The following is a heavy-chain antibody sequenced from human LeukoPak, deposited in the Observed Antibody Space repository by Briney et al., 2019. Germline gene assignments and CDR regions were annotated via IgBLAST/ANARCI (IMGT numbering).Heavy chain of an antibody. CDR1: GESISGFY. CDR2: IYYSGSA. Sequence: SETLSLTCTVSGESISGFYWTWIRQPPGKGLEWIGYIYYSGSANYNPSLKSRVTISVDTSKNQFSLKLSSVTAADTAVYYCARGVVIAPQTFDYWGQGTLVTVSS. CDR3: ARGVVIAPQTFDY. J-gene: IGHJ4*02. V-gene: IGHV4-59*01. D-gene: IGHD2-21*01.